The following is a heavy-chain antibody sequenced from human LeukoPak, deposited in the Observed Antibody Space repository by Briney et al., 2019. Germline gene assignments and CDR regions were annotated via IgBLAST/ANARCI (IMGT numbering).Heavy chain of an antibody. CDR3: AKGLGYCSGDTCYYYFDN. CDR1: GFTFSSYA. CDR2: IRSSGGTT. V-gene: IGHV3-23*01. Sequence: PGGSLRLSCTASGFTFSSYAMTWVRQAPGKGLEWVSTIRSSGGTTYYADSMKGRFTISRDNSKNTLYLQMNSLRAEDTAVYYCAKGLGYCSGDTCYYYFDNWGQGTLVTASS. J-gene: IGHJ4*02. D-gene: IGHD2-15*01.